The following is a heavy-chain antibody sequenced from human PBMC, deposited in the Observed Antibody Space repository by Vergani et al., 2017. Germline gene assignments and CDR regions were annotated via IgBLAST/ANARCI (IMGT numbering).Heavy chain of an antibody. CDR2: MSSSSSYI. V-gene: IGHV3-21*01. CDR3: ARDSGPLDY. Sequence: EVQLVESGGGLVKPGGSLRLSCAASGFTFSSYSMNWVRQAPGKGLEWVSSMSSSSSYIYYADSVKGRFTISRDNAKNSLYLQMNSLIAEDTAVYYCARDSGPLDYWGQGTLVTVSS. D-gene: IGHD6-19*01. J-gene: IGHJ4*02. CDR1: GFTFSSYS.